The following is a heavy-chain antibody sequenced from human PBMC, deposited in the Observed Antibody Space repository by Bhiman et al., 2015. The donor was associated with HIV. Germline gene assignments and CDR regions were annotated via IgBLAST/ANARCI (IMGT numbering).Heavy chain of an antibody. D-gene: IGHD6-25*01. CDR1: GFTFDDYA. CDR3: AKDIRATRTAAGVDY. V-gene: IGHV3-9*01. J-gene: IGHJ4*02. Sequence: EVQLVESGGGLVQPGRSLRLSCAASGFTFDDYAMHWVRQAPGKGLEWVSSISWDSGNIGYADSVRGRFTISRDNAKNSLYLQMNSLRAEDTALYYCAKDIRATRTAAGVDYWGQGTLVTVSS. CDR2: ISWDSGNI.